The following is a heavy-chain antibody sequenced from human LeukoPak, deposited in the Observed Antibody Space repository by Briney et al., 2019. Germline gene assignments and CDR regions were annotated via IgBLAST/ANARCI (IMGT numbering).Heavy chain of an antibody. D-gene: IGHD3-10*01. CDR3: ARHRDSGSGGSFDY. CDR1: GGSFSGYY. V-gene: IGHV4-34*01. Sequence: PSETLSLTCAVYGGSFSGYYWSWIRQPPGKGLDWIGEINHSGSTNYNPSLKSRVTISVDTSKNQFSLKLSSVTAADTAVYYCARHRDSGSGGSFDYWGQGTLVTVSS. J-gene: IGHJ4*02. CDR2: INHSGST.